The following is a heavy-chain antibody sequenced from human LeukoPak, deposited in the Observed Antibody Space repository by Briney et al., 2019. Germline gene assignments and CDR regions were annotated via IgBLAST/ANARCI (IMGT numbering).Heavy chain of an antibody. Sequence: GGSLRLSCAASGFNFSSFAMSWLRQAPGKGLEWVSAISGSGGSTYYADSVKGRFTISRDNSKNTLYLQMNSLRAEDTAVYYCAKDAGSVTTWGQGDYWGQGTLVTVSS. V-gene: IGHV3-23*01. CDR3: AKDAGSVTTWGQGDY. J-gene: IGHJ4*02. CDR1: GFNFSSFA. CDR2: ISGSGGST. D-gene: IGHD4-17*01.